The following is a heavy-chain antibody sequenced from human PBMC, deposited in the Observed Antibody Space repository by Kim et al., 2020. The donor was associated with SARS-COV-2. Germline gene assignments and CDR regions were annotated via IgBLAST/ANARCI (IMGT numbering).Heavy chain of an antibody. D-gene: IGHD3-10*01. J-gene: IGHJ3*02. V-gene: IGHV3-72*01. Sequence: GGSLRLSCAASGFTFSDHYMDWVRQAPGKGLEWVGRTENKASSYTTHYAASVEGRFTISRDVSKNSLYLQMNSLKTEDTAMYYCAREKIRGASAADGFDIWGQGTMVTVSS. CDR2: TENKASSYTT. CDR1: GFTFSDHY. CDR3: AREKIRGASAADGFDI.